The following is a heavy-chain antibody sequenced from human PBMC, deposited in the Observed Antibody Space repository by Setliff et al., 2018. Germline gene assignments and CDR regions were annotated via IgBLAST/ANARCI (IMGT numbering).Heavy chain of an antibody. D-gene: IGHD2-21*02. V-gene: IGHV4-38-2*02. CDR1: GYSISSGYI. CDR2: IGHTGSI. J-gene: IGHJ4*02. CDR3: ARDLGHGGDSDY. Sequence: PSETLSLTCTVSGYSISSGYIWGWIRQPPGKGLEWVGNIGHTGSINYNPSLKSRLTISRDASKHQVSLKLNSVTATDTAVYYCARDLGHGGDSDYWGQGILGTVSS.